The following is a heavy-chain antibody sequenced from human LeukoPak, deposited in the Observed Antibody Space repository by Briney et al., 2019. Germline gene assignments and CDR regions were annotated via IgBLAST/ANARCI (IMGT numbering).Heavy chain of an antibody. CDR1: GYTFTGYY. CDR2: INPKNAGT. J-gene: IGHJ4*02. CDR3: ARTLYIAAVPGGFDY. V-gene: IGHV1-2*02. Sequence: ASVKVSCKASGYTFTGYYMHWVRQAPGQGLEWMGWINPKNAGTNFAQRFQGRVTMTRDTSISTVYMELSRLRSDDTALYYCARTLYIAAVPGGFDYWGQGTLVTVSS. D-gene: IGHD6-13*01.